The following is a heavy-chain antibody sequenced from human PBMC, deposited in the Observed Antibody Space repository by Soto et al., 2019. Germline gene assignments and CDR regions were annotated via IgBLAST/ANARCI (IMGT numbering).Heavy chain of an antibody. CDR1: GGTFSSYT. D-gene: IGHD2-15*01. CDR2: IIPILGIA. CDR3: AREGPLGYCSGGSCPTPPAGMDV. V-gene: IGHV1-69*04. J-gene: IGHJ6*02. Sequence: SVKVSCKASGGTFSSYTISWVRQAPGQGLEWMGRIIPILGIANYAQKFQGRVTITADKSTSTAYMELSSLRSEDTAVYYCAREGPLGYCSGGSCPTPPAGMDVWGQGTTVTVSS.